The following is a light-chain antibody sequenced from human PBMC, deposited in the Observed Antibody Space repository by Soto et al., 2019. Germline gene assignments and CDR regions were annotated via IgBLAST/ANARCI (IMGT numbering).Light chain of an antibody. Sequence: QSALTQPASVSGSPGQSITISCTGTSSDDGSYNLVSWYQQYPGKAPKLMIFEDDERPSGVSNRFSGSKSGNTASLTISGLQAEDEADYYCYSYAGRSTSGFGGGTKLTVL. CDR3: YSYAGRSTSG. V-gene: IGLV2-23*01. CDR2: EDD. CDR1: SSDDGSYNL. J-gene: IGLJ2*01.